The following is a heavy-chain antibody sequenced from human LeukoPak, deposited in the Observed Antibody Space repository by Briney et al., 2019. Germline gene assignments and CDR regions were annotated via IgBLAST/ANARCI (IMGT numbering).Heavy chain of an antibody. D-gene: IGHD3-10*01. J-gene: IGHJ5*02. CDR3: ARDTALVWFGELSA. CDR1: GLTFSSYS. V-gene: IGHV3-48*04. CDR2: ISSSSSTI. Sequence: PGGSLRLSCAASGLTFSSYSMNWVRQAPGKGLEWVSYISSSSSTIYYADSVKGRFTISRDNAKNSLYLQMNSLRAEDTAVYYCARDTALVWFGELSAWGQGTLVTVSS.